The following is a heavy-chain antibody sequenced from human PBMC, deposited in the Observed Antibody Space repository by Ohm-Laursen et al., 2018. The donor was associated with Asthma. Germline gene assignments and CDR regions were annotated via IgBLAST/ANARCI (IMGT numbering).Heavy chain of an antibody. CDR2: LKSDGTET. D-gene: IGHD5-24*01. Sequence: GSLRLSCAASGFTFSRYWMHWVRQAPGMGLVWVSRLKSDGTETTYADSVKGRFTISRDNAKNTLYLQMNSLRAEDMALYYCARGSLEGLQWGQGTLVTVSS. CDR3: ARGSLEGLQ. CDR1: GFTFSRYW. J-gene: IGHJ4*02. V-gene: IGHV3-74*01.